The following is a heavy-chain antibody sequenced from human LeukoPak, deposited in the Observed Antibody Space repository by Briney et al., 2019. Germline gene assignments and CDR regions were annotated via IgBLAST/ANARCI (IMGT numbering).Heavy chain of an antibody. V-gene: IGHV5-51*06. CDR1: GSKFISSW. CDR3: ARANREYSYGSDVFDV. CDR2: IFPADSDT. D-gene: IGHD5-18*01. Sequence: GESLKISSKGSGSKFISSWIGWVRQMPGKGLEWMGIIFPADSDTRYSPSLLTQYSISADKSINTVYLQWNSLEATDTAMYFCARANREYSYGSDVFDVWGQGTRVTVSS. J-gene: IGHJ3*01.